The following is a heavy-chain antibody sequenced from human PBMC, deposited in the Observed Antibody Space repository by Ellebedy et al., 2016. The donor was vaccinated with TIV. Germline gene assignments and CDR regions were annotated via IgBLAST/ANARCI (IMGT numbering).Heavy chain of an antibody. CDR2: INPSNGGT. V-gene: IGHV1-46*01. D-gene: IGHD3-10*01. CDR1: GYSFTTYY. J-gene: IGHJ4*02. Sequence: ASVKVSXXTSGYSFTTYYMNWVRQAPGQGLEWMGMINPSNGGTTYAQNFQGRVSMTRDTSTSTLYLELSSLTSEDTAVYYCARLKGRDALWGQGTLVTVSS. CDR3: ARLKGRDAL.